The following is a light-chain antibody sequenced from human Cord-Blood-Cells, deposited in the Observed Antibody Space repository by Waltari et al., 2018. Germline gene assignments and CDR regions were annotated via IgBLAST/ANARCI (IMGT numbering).Light chain of an antibody. CDR3: QQYYSTPWT. J-gene: IGKJ1*01. CDR1: QRVLYSSNNKNY. Sequence: DIVMPQSPDSLAVSLGERATINCKSSQRVLYSSNNKNYLAWYQQKPGQPPKLLIYWASTRESGVPDRFSGSGSGTDFTLTISSLQAEDVAVYYCQQYYSTPWTFGQGTKVEIK. V-gene: IGKV4-1*01. CDR2: WAS.